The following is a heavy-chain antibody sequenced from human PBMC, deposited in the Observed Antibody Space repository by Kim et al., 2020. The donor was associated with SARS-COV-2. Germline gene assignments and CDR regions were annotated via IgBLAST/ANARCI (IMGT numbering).Heavy chain of an antibody. V-gene: IGHV4-34*01. Sequence: SLKSRVTISVDPSKNQFSLKLSSVTAADTAVYYCARVRLTTVTRVGWFDPWGQGTLVTVSS. CDR3: ARVRLTTVTRVGWFDP. J-gene: IGHJ5*02. D-gene: IGHD4-17*01.